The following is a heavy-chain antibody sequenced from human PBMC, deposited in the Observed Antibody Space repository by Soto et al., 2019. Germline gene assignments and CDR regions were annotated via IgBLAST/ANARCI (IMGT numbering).Heavy chain of an antibody. CDR2: IKQDGGEK. V-gene: IGHV3-7*01. CDR3: GGPGYSILSSQRYYSKYFDY. CDR1: GFTFSSYW. Sequence: EVQLVESGGGLVQPGGSLRLSCAASGFTFSSYWMSWVRQAPGKGLEWVANIKQDGGEKYYVDSVKGRFTISRDNAKNSLYLQINSLRAEDTDVYYCGGPGYSILSSQRYYSKYFDYWGQGTLVTVPS. J-gene: IGHJ4*02. D-gene: IGHD6-6*01.